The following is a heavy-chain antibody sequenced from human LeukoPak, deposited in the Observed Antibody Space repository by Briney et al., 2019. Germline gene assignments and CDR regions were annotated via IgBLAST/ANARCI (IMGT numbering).Heavy chain of an antibody. CDR3: AREGGDPFDY. Sequence: ASVNVSCTPSGYTFTGYYMHWVRQAPGQGLEWMGWINPNSGGTNYAQKFKGRVTMTRDTSISTAYMELGRLRSDDTAVYFCAREGGDPFDYWGQGTLVTVSS. CDR2: INPNSGGT. J-gene: IGHJ4*02. V-gene: IGHV1-2*02. D-gene: IGHD3-16*01. CDR1: GYTFTGYY.